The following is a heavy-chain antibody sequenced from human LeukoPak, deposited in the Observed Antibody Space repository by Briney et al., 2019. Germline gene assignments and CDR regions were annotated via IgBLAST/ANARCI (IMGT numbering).Heavy chain of an antibody. CDR3: ARNYDSSGFHVFDI. Sequence: PGGSLRLSCAASGFTFSRYGMHWVRQAPGKGLEWVAVIWYDGINKYYADSVKGRFTISRDNSKNTLYLQMNSLRAEDTAVYYCARNYDSSGFHVFDIWGQGTMVTVSS. CDR1: GFTFSRYG. V-gene: IGHV3-33*08. CDR2: IWYDGINK. D-gene: IGHD3-22*01. J-gene: IGHJ3*02.